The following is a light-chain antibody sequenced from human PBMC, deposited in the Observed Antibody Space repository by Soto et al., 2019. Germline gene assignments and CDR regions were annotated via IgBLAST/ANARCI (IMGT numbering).Light chain of an antibody. V-gene: IGKV3-15*01. CDR1: QGVTTN. Sequence: EIVMTQSPATLSVSPGERATLSCRAGQGVTTNFAWYQQKSGQSPRLLIYDVSIRATGVPARFSATGSETDFTLTISGLQSEDSAVYFCQQYGTSPQTFGQGTKVEVK. J-gene: IGKJ1*01. CDR3: QQYGTSPQT. CDR2: DVS.